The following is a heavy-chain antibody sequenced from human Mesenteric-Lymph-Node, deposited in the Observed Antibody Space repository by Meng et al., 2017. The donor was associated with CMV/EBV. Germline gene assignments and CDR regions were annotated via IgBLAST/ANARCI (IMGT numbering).Heavy chain of an antibody. CDR1: GGSISSYY. V-gene: IGHV4-59*01. Sequence: SETLSLTCTVSGGSISSYYWSWIRQPPGKGLEWIGYIYYSGSTSYNPSLKSRVTISVDTSKNQFSLKLTSVTAADTAVYYCARRGRRDVPETSWGQGTLVTVSS. CDR3: ARRGRRDVPETS. D-gene: IGHD5-24*01. J-gene: IGHJ5*02. CDR2: IYYSGST.